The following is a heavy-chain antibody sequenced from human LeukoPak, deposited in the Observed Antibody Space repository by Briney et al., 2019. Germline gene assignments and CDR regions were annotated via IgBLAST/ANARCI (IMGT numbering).Heavy chain of an antibody. Sequence: GASVKVSCKASGYTFTSYAIHWVRQAPGQRLEWMGWINAGNGNTKYSQKFQGRVTITRDTSANTAYMELSSLRSEDTAVYYCARDHSSGYYSDFDYWGQGTLVTVSS. CDR2: INAGNGNT. D-gene: IGHD3-22*01. CDR3: ARDHSSGYYSDFDY. J-gene: IGHJ4*02. V-gene: IGHV1-3*01. CDR1: GYTFTSYA.